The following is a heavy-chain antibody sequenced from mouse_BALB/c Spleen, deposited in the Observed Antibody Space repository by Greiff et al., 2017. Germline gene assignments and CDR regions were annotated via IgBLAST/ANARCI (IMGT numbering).Heavy chain of an antibody. V-gene: IGHV5-6-2*01. CDR3: ARRTTVPLYAMDY. D-gene: IGHD1-1*01. J-gene: IGHJ4*01. CDR1: GFTFSSYY. Sequence: EVMLVESGGGLVKLGGSLKLSCAASGFTFSSYYMSWVRQTPEKRLELVAAINSNGGSTYYPDTVKGRFTISRDNAKNTLYLQMSSLKSEDTALYYCARRTTVPLYAMDYWGQGTSVTVSS. CDR2: INSNGGST.